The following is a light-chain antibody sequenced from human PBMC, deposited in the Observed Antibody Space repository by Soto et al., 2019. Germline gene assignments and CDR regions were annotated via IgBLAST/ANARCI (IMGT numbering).Light chain of an antibody. CDR3: SSYTNINTRAGV. Sequence: QSVLTQPASVSGSPGQSITISCTGTSGDIGSYNRVSWYQQHPGKAPKLIIYEVTDRPSGVSNRFSGSKSGNTASLTISGLQAEDEAAYYCSSYTNINTRAGVFGTGTKLTVL. J-gene: IGLJ1*01. CDR1: SGDIGSYNR. V-gene: IGLV2-14*01. CDR2: EVT.